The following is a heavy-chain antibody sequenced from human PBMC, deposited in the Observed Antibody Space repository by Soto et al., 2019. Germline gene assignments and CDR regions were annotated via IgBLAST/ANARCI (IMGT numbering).Heavy chain of an antibody. CDR3: ATARPGHYYYDSSGYSDSPPGGYYFDY. V-gene: IGHV1-24*01. CDR1: GYTLTELS. J-gene: IGHJ4*02. D-gene: IGHD3-22*01. CDR2: FDPEDGET. Sequence: SVKVSCKVSGYTLTELSMHWVRQAPGKGLEWMGGFDPEDGETIYAQKFQGRVTMTEDTSTDTAYMELSSLRSEDTAVYYCATARPGHYYYDSSGYSDSPPGGYYFDYWGQGTLVTVSS.